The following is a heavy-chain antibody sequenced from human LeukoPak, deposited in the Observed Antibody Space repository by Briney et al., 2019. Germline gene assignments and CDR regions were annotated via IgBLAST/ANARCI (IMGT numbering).Heavy chain of an antibody. V-gene: IGHV3-21*01. CDR1: GFTFSSYS. CDR3: ARALVLLWFGEEDYGMDV. D-gene: IGHD3-10*01. Sequence: GGSLRLSCAASGFTFSSYSMNWVRQAPGKGLEWVSSISSSRGYIYYADSVKGRFTIYRDKAKNSLYMQMNRLRAEDTAVYYCARALVLLWFGEEDYGMDVWGQGTTVTVSS. CDR2: ISSSRGYI. J-gene: IGHJ6*02.